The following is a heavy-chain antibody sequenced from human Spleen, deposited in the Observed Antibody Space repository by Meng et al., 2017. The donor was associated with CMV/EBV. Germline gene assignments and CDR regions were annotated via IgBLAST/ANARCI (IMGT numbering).Heavy chain of an antibody. Sequence: SETLSLTCTVSGVPVSSYYWSWIRQSPGKGLEWIGYIFYTGNTNCNPSLKTRVTISLDTSKNQFSLNLSSVTAADTAVYYCARVSPAYSSSSSFDYWGQGTLVTVSS. J-gene: IGHJ4*02. V-gene: IGHV4-59*02. CDR2: IFYTGNT. CDR1: GVPVSSYY. CDR3: ARVSPAYSSSSSFDY. D-gene: IGHD6-6*01.